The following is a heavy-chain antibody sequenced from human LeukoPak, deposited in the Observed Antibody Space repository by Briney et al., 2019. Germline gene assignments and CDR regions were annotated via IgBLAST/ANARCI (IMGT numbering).Heavy chain of an antibody. V-gene: IGHV1-8*01. J-gene: IGHJ3*02. D-gene: IGHD3-22*01. Sequence: ASVKVSCKASGYTFTSYDINWVRQATGQGLEWMGWMNTNSGNTGYAQKFQGRVTMTRNTSISTAYMELSSLRSEDTAVYYCARGLKSYYDSSGYYAFDIWGQGTMVTVSS. CDR2: MNTNSGNT. CDR3: ARGLKSYYDSSGYYAFDI. CDR1: GYTFTSYD.